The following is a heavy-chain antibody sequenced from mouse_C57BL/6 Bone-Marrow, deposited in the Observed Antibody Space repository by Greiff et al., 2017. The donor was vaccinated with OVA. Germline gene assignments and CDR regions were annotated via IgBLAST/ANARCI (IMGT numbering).Heavy chain of an antibody. V-gene: IGHV5-4*01. CDR1: GFTFSSYA. J-gene: IGHJ1*03. CDR3: ARDEII. Sequence: EVKLVESGGGLVKPGGSLKLSCAASGFTFSSYAMSWVRQTPEKRLEWVATISDGGSYTYYPDNVKGRFTISRDNAKNNLYLQMSHLKSEDTAMYYCARDEIIWGTGTTVTVSS. CDR2: ISDGGSYT. D-gene: IGHD2-4*01.